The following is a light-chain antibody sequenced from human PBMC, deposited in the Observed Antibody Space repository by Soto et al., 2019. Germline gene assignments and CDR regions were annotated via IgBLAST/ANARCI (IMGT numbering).Light chain of an antibody. J-gene: IGLJ1*01. CDR2: EVS. CDR1: STDVGGYNY. CDR3: SSYAGSNKSV. Sequence: QSVLAQPSSVSGSPGQSITISCTGTSTDVGGYNYVSWYQQHPGKAPKLMIYEVSKRPSGVPDRFSGSKSGNTASLTASGLQPEDEADYYCSSYAGSNKSVFGTGTKVTV. V-gene: IGLV2-8*01.